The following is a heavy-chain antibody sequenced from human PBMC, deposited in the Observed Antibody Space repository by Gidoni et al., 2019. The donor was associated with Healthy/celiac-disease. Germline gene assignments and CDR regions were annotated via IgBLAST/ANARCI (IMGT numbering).Heavy chain of an antibody. J-gene: IGHJ3*02. Sequence: EVQLVESGGGLVQPGGSLRLSCAASGFTVSSNYMSWFRQAPGKGLEWVSVIYSGGSTYYADSVKGRFTISRDNSKNTLYLQMNSLRAEDTAVYYCARDLLRSDAFDIWGQGTMVTVSS. CDR1: GFTVSSNY. CDR3: ARDLLRSDAFDI. CDR2: IYSGGST. D-gene: IGHD4-17*01. V-gene: IGHV3-66*01.